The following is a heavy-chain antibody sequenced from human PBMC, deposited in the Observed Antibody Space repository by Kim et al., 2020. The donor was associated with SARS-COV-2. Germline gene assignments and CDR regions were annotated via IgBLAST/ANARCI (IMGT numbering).Heavy chain of an antibody. Sequence: YAQKFQGRVTITADKSTSTAYMELSSLRSEDTAVYYCAFVVVPAAMPFDYWGQGTLVTVSS. CDR3: AFVVVPAAMPFDY. J-gene: IGHJ4*02. D-gene: IGHD2-2*01. V-gene: IGHV1-69*02.